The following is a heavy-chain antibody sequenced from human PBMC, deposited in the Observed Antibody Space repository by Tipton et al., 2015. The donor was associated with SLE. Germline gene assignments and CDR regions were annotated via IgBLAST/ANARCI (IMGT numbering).Heavy chain of an antibody. CDR2: TYYRSKWYN. CDR3: ARGRGGAFDY. Sequence: GLVKPSETLSLTCSVSEYSITTYFWGWIRQSPSRGLEWLGRTYYRSKWYNDYAVSVKSRITTNPDTSKNHFSLQLNSVTPEDTAVYYCARGRGGAFDYWGQGTLVTVSS. CDR1: EYSITTYF. J-gene: IGHJ4*02. V-gene: IGHV6-1*01. D-gene: IGHD1-26*01.